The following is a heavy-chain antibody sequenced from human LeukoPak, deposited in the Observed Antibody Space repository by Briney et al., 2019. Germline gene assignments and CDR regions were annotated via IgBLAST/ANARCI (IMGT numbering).Heavy chain of an antibody. V-gene: IGHV3-7*01. CDR2: IKQDGTEK. Sequence: GGSLRLSCAASGLTFSNYWMTWVRQAPGKGLEWVANIKQDGTEKYYVDSVKGRFTISRDNAKNSLYLQMNSLRAEDTAVYYCAREGSDWNYYYYMDVWGKGTTVAISS. CDR3: AREGSDWNYYYYMDV. CDR1: GLTFSNYW. J-gene: IGHJ6*03. D-gene: IGHD6-19*01.